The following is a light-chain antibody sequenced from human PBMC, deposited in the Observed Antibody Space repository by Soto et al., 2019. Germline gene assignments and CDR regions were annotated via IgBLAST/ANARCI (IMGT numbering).Light chain of an antibody. CDR2: DAS. Sequence: EIVLTQSPATLSLSPGERATLSCRASQSVSSYLAWYQQKPGQAPRLLISDASNRATGIPARFSGSGSGTDLTLTVSSLEPEDFAVYYCQQRRDWPLTFGGGAKVEI. CDR1: QSVSSY. CDR3: QQRRDWPLT. V-gene: IGKV3-11*01. J-gene: IGKJ4*01.